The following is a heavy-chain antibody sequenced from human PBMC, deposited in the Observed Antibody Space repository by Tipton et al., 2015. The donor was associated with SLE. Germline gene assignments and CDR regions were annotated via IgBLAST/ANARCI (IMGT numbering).Heavy chain of an antibody. CDR1: GFTFDGYA. V-gene: IGHV3-9*01. CDR2: ISWNSGSI. D-gene: IGHD6-19*01. J-gene: IGHJ4*02. Sequence: SLRLSCAASGFTFDGYAMHWVRQAPGKGLEWVSGISWNSGSIGYADSVKGRFTISRDNAKNSLYLQMNSLRAEDTALYYCAKDMEVAGPEDYWGQGTLVTVSS. CDR3: AKDMEVAGPEDY.